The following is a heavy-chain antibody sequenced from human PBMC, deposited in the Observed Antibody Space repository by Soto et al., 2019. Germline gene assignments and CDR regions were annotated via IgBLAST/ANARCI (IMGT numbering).Heavy chain of an antibody. V-gene: IGHV1-2*04. CDR2: VNPNSGGT. J-gene: IGHJ4*02. CDR3: VTSRVSIAVAGETEYYFDY. Sequence: ASVKVSCKASGYTFTVYYIHCVRQAPLQWREWMGWVNPNSGGTNYAQKFQGWVTMTRDTSISTAYMELSRLRSDDTAVYYCVTSRVSIAVAGETEYYFDYWGQGTLVTVSS. CDR1: GYTFTVYY. D-gene: IGHD6-19*01.